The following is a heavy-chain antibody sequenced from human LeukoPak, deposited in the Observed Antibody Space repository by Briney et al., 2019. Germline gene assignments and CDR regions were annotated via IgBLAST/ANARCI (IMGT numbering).Heavy chain of an antibody. CDR1: GYTFTGYY. Sequence: ASVKVSCKVSGYTFTGYYMHWVRQAPGQGLEWMGRINPNSGGTNYAQKFQGRVTMTRDTSISTAYMELSRLRSDDTAVYYCATPYDYVWGSPMDVWGKGTTATVSS. D-gene: IGHD3-16*01. V-gene: IGHV1-2*06. CDR2: INPNSGGT. CDR3: ATPYDYVWGSPMDV. J-gene: IGHJ6*03.